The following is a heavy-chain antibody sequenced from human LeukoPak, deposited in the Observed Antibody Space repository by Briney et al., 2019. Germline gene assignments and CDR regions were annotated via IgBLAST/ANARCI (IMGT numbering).Heavy chain of an antibody. CDR2: IYYSGRT. CDR3: ARVRSVSNWLDP. Sequence: SETLSLTCTVSGGSISSSTYYWGWIRQPPGKGLEWIGSIYYSGRTYYNPSLKSRVTISVDTSNNQFSLILSSVTATDTDIYYCARVRSVSNWLDPWGQGTLVTVSS. CDR1: GGSISSSTYY. V-gene: IGHV4-39*01. J-gene: IGHJ5*02. D-gene: IGHD6-19*01.